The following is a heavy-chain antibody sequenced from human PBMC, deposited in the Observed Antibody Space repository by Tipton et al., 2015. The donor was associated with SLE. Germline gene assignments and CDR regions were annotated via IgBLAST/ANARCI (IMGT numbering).Heavy chain of an antibody. CDR1: GGSISSYY. CDR2: FYTSGGT. V-gene: IGHV4-4*07. CDR3: ARGKSARSSFTFDP. Sequence: TLSLTCTVSGGSISSYYWSRIRQPAGKGLEWIGRFYTSGGTNYNPSLQSRVTMSVDTSKNQFSLKLSSVTAADTAVYYCARGKSARSSFTFDPWGQGTLVTVSS. D-gene: IGHD6-6*01. J-gene: IGHJ5*02.